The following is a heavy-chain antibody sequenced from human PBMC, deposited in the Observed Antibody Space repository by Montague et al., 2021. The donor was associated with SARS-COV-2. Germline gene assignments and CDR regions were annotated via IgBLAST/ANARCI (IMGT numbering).Heavy chain of an antibody. V-gene: IGHV3-7*01. J-gene: IGHJ4*02. CDR3: ARSPRGSGTGWLDY. CDR1: RFSFSSYR. CDR2: INQDETAK. Sequence: SLRLSCAASRFSFSSYRMTWIRQAPGKGLQWVANINQDETAKTYVDSVKGRFTISRDNAKNSLILQMNSLKDEDTAVYYCARSPRGSGTGWLDYWGQGTLVTVTS. D-gene: IGHD3/OR15-3a*01.